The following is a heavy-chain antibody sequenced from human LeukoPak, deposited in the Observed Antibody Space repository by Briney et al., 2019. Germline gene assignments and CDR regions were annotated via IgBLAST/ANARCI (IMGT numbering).Heavy chain of an antibody. Sequence: ASVKVSCKSSGYTFTIYDINWVRQATGQGLEWMGWMNPNSGNTGYAQKFQGRVTMTRNTSISTVYMELSSLRSEDTAVYYCARAGLTGVNYYYYGLDVWGQGTTVTVSS. D-gene: IGHD7-27*01. J-gene: IGHJ6*02. CDR3: ARAGLTGVNYYYYGLDV. V-gene: IGHV1-8*01. CDR1: GYTFTIYD. CDR2: MNPNSGNT.